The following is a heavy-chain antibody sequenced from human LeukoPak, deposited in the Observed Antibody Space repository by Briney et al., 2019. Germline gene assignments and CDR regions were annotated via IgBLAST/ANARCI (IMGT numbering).Heavy chain of an antibody. CDR2: ISSSSSYI. D-gene: IGHD2-2*01. CDR1: GFTFSKYG. Sequence: GGSLRLSCAASGFTFSKYGMHWVRQAPGKGLEWVSSISSSSSYIYYADSVKGRFTISRDNAKNSLYLQMNSLRAEDTAVYYCARVDCSSTSCYGNYYYYMDVWGKGTTVTISS. V-gene: IGHV3-21*01. J-gene: IGHJ6*03. CDR3: ARVDCSSTSCYGNYYYYMDV.